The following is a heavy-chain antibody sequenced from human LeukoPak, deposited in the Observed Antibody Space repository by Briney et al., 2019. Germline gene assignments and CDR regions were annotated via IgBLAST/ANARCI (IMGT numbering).Heavy chain of an antibody. CDR1: GFSLSTSGVG. Sequence: SGPTLVNPTQTLTLTCTFSGFSLSTSGVGVGWIRQPPGKALEWLAVIYWNDHKRYSPSLKNRLTITKDTSENQVVLIMPNMDPVDTATYYSARHYYARGEDQYYMDVWGKGTTVTISS. CDR3: ARHYYARGEDQYYMDV. J-gene: IGHJ6*03. CDR2: IYWNDHK. D-gene: IGHD3-22*01. V-gene: IGHV2-5*01.